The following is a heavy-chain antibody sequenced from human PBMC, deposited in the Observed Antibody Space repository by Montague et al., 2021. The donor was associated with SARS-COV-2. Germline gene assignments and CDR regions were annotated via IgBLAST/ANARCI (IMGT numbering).Heavy chain of an antibody. CDR3: AREVRYYYDSSGPGAFDI. CDR2: IYYSGST. CDR1: GGSIGSYY. Sequence: SETLSLTCTVSGGSIGSYYWSWIRQPPGKGLEWIGYIYYSGSTNYNPSLKSRVTISVDTSKNQFSLKLSSVTAADTAVYYCAREVRYYYDSSGPGAFDIWGQGTMVTVSS. D-gene: IGHD3-22*01. J-gene: IGHJ3*02. V-gene: IGHV4-59*01.